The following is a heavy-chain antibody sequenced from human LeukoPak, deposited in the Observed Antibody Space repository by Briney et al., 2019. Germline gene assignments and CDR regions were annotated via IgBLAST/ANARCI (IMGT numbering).Heavy chain of an antibody. D-gene: IGHD2-2*01. Sequence: GGYLRLSCAASGFTFSSYSMNWLRQAPGQGLKWVSSISSSSSYIYYADSVKGRFTISRYNAKNSLYLQMNSLRAEDTAVYYCARADIVVVPYMGVWGKGTTVTVSS. V-gene: IGHV3-21*01. CDR3: ARADIVVVPYMGV. CDR2: ISSSSSYI. CDR1: GFTFSSYS. J-gene: IGHJ6*03.